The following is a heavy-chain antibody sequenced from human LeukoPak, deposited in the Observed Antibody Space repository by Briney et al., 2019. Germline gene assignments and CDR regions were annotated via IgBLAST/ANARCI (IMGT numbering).Heavy chain of an antibody. CDR2: IYYSGST. CDR1: GGSVSSGSYY. V-gene: IGHV4-61*01. CDR3: ARDKRGDHGYFDY. Sequence: KPSETLSLTCTVSGGSVSSGSYYWSWIRQPPGKGLEWIGYIYYSGSTNYNPSLKSRVTISVDTSKNQFSLKLSSVTAADTAVYYCARDKRGDHGYFDYWGQGTLVTVSS. D-gene: IGHD4-17*01. J-gene: IGHJ4*02.